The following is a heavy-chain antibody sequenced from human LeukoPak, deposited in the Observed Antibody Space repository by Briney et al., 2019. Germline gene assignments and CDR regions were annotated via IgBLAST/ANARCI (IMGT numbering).Heavy chain of an antibody. Sequence: GGYLRLSCAASGFTFSNYEMNWVRQAPGQRLEWVSYISSGGGTIDYADSVKGRFTISRDNTKNSLYLQMDSLRAEDTALYYCVTLTCYYDSRGYSSGYWGQGTLVTVSS. J-gene: IGHJ4*02. V-gene: IGHV3-48*03. CDR3: VTLTCYYDSRGYSSGY. CDR1: GFTFSNYE. D-gene: IGHD3-22*01. CDR2: ISSGGGTI.